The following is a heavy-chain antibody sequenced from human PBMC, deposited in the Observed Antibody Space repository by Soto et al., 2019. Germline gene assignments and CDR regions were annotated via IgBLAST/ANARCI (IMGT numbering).Heavy chain of an antibody. J-gene: IGHJ4*02. Sequence: QVQLVQSGAEVKKPGASVNVSCKASGYTFSNYYIHWVRQAPGQGLEWLGIINSRGGTTSYAQKCHGRVTMTRDTSTTTVYMELRSLRSEDTAMYYCARSFSVTTVFDYWGQGTLVTVSS. CDR1: GYTFSNYY. D-gene: IGHD4-17*01. V-gene: IGHV1-46*01. CDR2: INSRGGTT. CDR3: ARSFSVTTVFDY.